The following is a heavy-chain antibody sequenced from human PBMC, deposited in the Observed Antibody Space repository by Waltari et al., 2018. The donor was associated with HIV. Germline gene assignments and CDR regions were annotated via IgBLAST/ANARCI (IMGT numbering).Heavy chain of an antibody. J-gene: IGHJ3*02. CDR2: IYYSGST. CDR1: GGSISSSRYY. V-gene: IGHV4-39*01. CDR3: AGNYDSSGYYPPFDAFDI. Sequence: QLQLQESGPGLVKPSETLSLTCTVSGGSISSSRYYWGWLREPPGKGLEWIGSIYYSGSTYYNPSLKSRVTISVDTSKNQFSLKLSSVTAADTAVYYCAGNYDSSGYYPPFDAFDIWGQGTMVTVSS. D-gene: IGHD3-22*01.